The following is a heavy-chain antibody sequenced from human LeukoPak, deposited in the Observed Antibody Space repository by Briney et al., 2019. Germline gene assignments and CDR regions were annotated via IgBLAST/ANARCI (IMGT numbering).Heavy chain of an antibody. Sequence: GASVKVSCKASGYTFTSYGISWVRQAPGQGLEWMGWISAYNGNTNYAQKLQGRVTMTTDTSTSTAYKELRSLRSDDTAVYYCARYDSSGFDAFDIWGQGTMVTVSS. CDR2: ISAYNGNT. CDR3: ARYDSSGFDAFDI. J-gene: IGHJ3*02. CDR1: GYTFTSYG. D-gene: IGHD3-22*01. V-gene: IGHV1-18*01.